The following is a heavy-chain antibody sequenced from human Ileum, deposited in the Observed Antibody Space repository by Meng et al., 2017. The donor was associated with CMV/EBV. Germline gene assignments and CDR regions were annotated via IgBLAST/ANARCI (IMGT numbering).Heavy chain of an antibody. J-gene: IGHJ4*02. Sequence: GGSLRLSCAASGFTFSNYWMNWVRQAPGKGLEWVANIKQDGGAIYYVDSVKGRFTISRDNAKNSLYLQMTSLRAEDTAVYYCASTGPLYGLYFCYWGQGTLVTVSS. CDR2: IKQDGGAI. CDR1: GFTFSNYW. D-gene: IGHD2-8*01. V-gene: IGHV3-7*01. CDR3: ASTGPLYGLYFCY.